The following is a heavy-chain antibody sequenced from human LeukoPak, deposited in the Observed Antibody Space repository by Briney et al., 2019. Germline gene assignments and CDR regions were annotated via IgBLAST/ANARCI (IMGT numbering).Heavy chain of an antibody. V-gene: IGHV4-39*07. CDR1: GDSISSSIYY. D-gene: IGHD6-13*01. CDR2: IYYSGTT. Sequence: PSETLSLTCSVSGDSISSSIYYWGWIRQPPGKGLEWLGSIYYSGTTYYNPSLKSRVTISVDTSKNQFSLKLSSVTAADTAVYYCARIIAAAGTVYYYYYYYMDVWGKGTTVTVSS. J-gene: IGHJ6*03. CDR3: ARIIAAAGTVYYYYYYYMDV.